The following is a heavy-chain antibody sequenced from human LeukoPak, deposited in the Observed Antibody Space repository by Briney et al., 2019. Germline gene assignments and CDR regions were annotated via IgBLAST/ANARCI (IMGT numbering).Heavy chain of an antibody. CDR3: ATLGPIVVVPAAILDNWFDP. V-gene: IGHV1-24*01. D-gene: IGHD2-2*01. Sequence: GASVKVSCKVFGYTLTELFMHWVRQAPGKGLEWMGGFDPEDGETIYAQKFQGRVTMTEDTSTDTAYMELSSLRSEDTAVYYCATLGPIVVVPAAILDNWFDPWGQGTLVTVSS. CDR2: FDPEDGET. CDR1: GYTLTELF. J-gene: IGHJ5*02.